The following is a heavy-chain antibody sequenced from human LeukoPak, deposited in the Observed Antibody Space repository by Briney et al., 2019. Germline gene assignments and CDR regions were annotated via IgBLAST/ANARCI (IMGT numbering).Heavy chain of an antibody. J-gene: IGHJ4*02. V-gene: IGHV4-34*01. CDR1: GGSFSGYY. Sequence: PSETLSLTCAVYGGSFSGYYWSWIRQPPGKGLEWIGEINHSGSTNYNPSLKSRVTISVDTSKNQFSLKLNSVTAADTAVYYCARGTWPLYYFDYWGQGTLVTVSS. CDR2: INHSGST. CDR3: ARGTWPLYYFDY.